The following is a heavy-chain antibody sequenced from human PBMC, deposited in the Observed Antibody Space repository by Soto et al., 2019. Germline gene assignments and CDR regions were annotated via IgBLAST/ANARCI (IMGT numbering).Heavy chain of an antibody. J-gene: IGHJ5*02. CDR1: GSTFPSYA. V-gene: IGHV1-3*01. CDR2: INAGNGNT. CDR3: ARQQIYSSGYQTWFDR. D-gene: IGHD3-22*01. Sequence: SVQVSFMASGSTFPSYAMHWVNQAPGQRLEWMGWINAGNGNTKSSQMFQGRVTITRDTSASTDYMEQSSLRSEHTAVYYRARQQIYSSGYQTWFDRWVQVNLVTVSS.